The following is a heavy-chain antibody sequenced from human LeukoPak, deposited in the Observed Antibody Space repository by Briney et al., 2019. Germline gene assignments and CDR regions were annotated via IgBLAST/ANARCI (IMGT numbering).Heavy chain of an antibody. D-gene: IGHD5-12*01. Sequence: SETLSLTCAVYGGSFSGYYWSWIRQPPGNGLEWIGEFNHSGSTNHNPSLKSRVTISVDTSKNQFSLKLSSVTAADTAVYYCARVLVATISYYYYYMDVWGKGTTVTVSS. J-gene: IGHJ6*03. CDR3: ARVLVATISYYYYYMDV. CDR2: FNHSGST. CDR1: GGSFSGYY. V-gene: IGHV4-34*01.